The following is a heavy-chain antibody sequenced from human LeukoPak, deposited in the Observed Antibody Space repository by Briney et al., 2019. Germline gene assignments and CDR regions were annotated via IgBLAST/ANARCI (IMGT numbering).Heavy chain of an antibody. CDR3: ARTLDSSGYYYDY. D-gene: IGHD3-22*01. Sequence: SETLSLTCAVYGGSFSGYYWSWIRQPPGKGLEWIGEINHSGSTNYNPSLKSRVTISVDTSKNQFSLKLSSVTAADTAVYYCARTLDSSGYYYDYWGQGTLVTVSS. V-gene: IGHV4-34*01. J-gene: IGHJ4*02. CDR1: GGSFSGYY. CDR2: INHSGST.